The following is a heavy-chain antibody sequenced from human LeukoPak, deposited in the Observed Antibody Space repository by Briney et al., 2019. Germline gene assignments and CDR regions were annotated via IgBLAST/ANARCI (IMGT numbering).Heavy chain of an antibody. V-gene: IGHV4-31*03. CDR2: IYYSGST. CDR1: GGSISSGGYY. D-gene: IGHD2-2*01. J-gene: IGHJ6*03. CDR3: ARERGTDIVVVPAAWDYYYMDV. Sequence: SETLYLTCTVSGGSISSGGYYWSWIRQHPGKGLEWIGYIYYSGSTYYNPSLKSRVTISVDTSKNQFSLKLSSVTAADTAVYYCARERGTDIVVVPAAWDYYYMDVWGKGTTVTVSS.